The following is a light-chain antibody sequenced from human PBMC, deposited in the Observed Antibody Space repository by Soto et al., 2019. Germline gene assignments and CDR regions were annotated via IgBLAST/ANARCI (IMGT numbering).Light chain of an antibody. Sequence: QSVLTQPASVSGSPGQSITISCTGTSSDVGGYNYVSWYQQHPGKAPNLIIFDVSNRPSGLSNRFSGSKSGNSASLTISGLQAEDEADYYCSSYTGSNTPVVFGGGTKVTVL. J-gene: IGLJ2*01. CDR3: SSYTGSNTPVV. CDR1: SSDVGGYNY. V-gene: IGLV2-14*01. CDR2: DVS.